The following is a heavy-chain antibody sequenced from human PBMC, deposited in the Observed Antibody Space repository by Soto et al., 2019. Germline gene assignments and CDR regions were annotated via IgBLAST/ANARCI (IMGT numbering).Heavy chain of an antibody. CDR1: GGSISSGGYY. Sequence: SETLSLTCTVSGGSISSGGYYWSWIRQHPGKGLEWIGYIYYSGSTYSTPSLKSRVTISVDTSKNQFSLKLSSVTAADTAVYYCARNTKLRYFDWYTLDYWGQGTLVTAPQ. CDR2: IYYSGST. V-gene: IGHV4-31*03. CDR3: ARNTKLRYFDWYTLDY. D-gene: IGHD3-9*01. J-gene: IGHJ4*02.